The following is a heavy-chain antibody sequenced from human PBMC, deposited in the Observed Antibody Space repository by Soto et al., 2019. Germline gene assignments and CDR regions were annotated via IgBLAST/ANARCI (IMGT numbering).Heavy chain of an antibody. CDR1: GFSLYTSGVG. J-gene: IGHJ5*02. D-gene: IGHD6-13*01. CDR3: AHTFILAAAGPFDP. V-gene: IGHV2-5*02. Sequence: SGPTLVNPTQTVRLTCTFSGFSLYTSGVGVGWIRQPPGKALEWLALIYWDDNERYSPSLQSRLTITKDTSINRVVLTMTNMDPVDTATYYCAHTFILAAAGPFDPWGQGTLVTVS. CDR2: IYWDDNE.